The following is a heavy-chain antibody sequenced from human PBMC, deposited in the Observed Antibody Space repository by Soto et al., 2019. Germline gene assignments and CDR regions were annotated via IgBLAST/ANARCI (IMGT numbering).Heavy chain of an antibody. V-gene: IGHV4-34*01. CDR2: INHSGST. Sequence: PSETLSLTCAVYGGSFSGYYWSWIRQPPGKGLEWIGEINHSGSTNYNPSLKSRVTISVDTSKNQFSLKLSSVTAADTAVYYCASRSGYYFGRLGYYFDYWGQGTLVTVSS. J-gene: IGHJ4*02. D-gene: IGHD3-22*01. CDR1: GGSFSGYY. CDR3: ASRSGYYFGRLGYYFDY.